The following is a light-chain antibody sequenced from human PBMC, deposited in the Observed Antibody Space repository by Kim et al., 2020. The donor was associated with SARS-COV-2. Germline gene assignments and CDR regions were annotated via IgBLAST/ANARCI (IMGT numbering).Light chain of an antibody. CDR3: CAYTGTDSRVI. J-gene: IGLJ2*01. CDR1: SSDVGTYDV. CDR2: EVN. V-gene: IGLV2-23*02. Sequence: QSMTISCTGSSSDVGTYDVVSWYQQHPGRATKLIIYEVNRWPSGVSTRFSGSKSGNRASLTISGLQAEVEADYYCCAYTGTDSRVIFGGGTQLTVL.